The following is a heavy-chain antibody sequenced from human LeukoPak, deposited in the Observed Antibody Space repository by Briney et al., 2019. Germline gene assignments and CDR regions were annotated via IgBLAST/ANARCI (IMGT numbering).Heavy chain of an antibody. Sequence: ASVKVSCKASGYTFTNYFIHWVRRAPGQGLEWMGWIQPTSGVTDYAQTFQGRVTMTTDTSMNVAYMELRRLRSDDTAVYYCARDREISTSQAAFNWFHPWGQGTLVTVSS. CDR2: IQPTSGVT. CDR3: ARDREISTSQAAFNWFHP. CDR1: GYTFTNYF. D-gene: IGHD2/OR15-2a*01. J-gene: IGHJ5*02. V-gene: IGHV1-2*02.